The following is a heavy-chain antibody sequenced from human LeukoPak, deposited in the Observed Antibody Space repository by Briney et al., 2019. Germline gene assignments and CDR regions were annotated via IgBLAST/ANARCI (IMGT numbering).Heavy chain of an antibody. V-gene: IGHV4-59*01. D-gene: IGHD2-15*01. CDR1: GGSISSYY. J-gene: IGHJ4*02. Sequence: SETLSLTCTVSGGSISSYYWSWIRQPPGKGLEWIGYIYYSGSTNYNPSLKSRVTISVDTSKNQFSLKLSSVTAADTAVYYCARDIGVCSGGSCYSSGYFDYWGQGTLVTVFS. CDR3: ARDIGVCSGGSCYSSGYFDY. CDR2: IYYSGST.